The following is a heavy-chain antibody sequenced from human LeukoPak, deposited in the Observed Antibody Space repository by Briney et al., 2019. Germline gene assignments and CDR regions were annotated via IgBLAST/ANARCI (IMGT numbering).Heavy chain of an antibody. J-gene: IGHJ3*02. CDR2: ISSSGSTI. Sequence: GGSLRLSCAASGFTFSSYEMNWVCQAPGKGLEWVSYISSSGSTIYYADSVKGRFTISRDNAKNSLYLQMNSLRAEDTAVYYCSRDSIAAAFAYAFDIWGQGTMVTVSS. CDR1: GFTFSSYE. CDR3: SRDSIAAAFAYAFDI. V-gene: IGHV3-48*03. D-gene: IGHD6-13*01.